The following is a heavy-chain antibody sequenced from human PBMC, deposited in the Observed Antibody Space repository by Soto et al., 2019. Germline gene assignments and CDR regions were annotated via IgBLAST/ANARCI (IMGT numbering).Heavy chain of an antibody. J-gene: IGHJ6*02. CDR2: INAYNGNT. CDR1: GYSFTRYG. V-gene: IGHV1-18*01. D-gene: IGHD3-16*01. Sequence: QVHLVQSGAEVKNPGASVKVSCKASGYSFTRYGIGWARQAPGQGLEWMGWINAYNGNTKYAQNLQGRLTLTTDTSTTTAYMELRRLRSNDTAIYYCAMVDVYVTPSPQDVWGQGTTVTVSS. CDR3: AMVDVYVTPSPQDV.